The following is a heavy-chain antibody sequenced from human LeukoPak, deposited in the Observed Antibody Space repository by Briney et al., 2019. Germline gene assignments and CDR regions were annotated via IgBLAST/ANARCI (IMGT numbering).Heavy chain of an antibody. CDR2: IRRGTNSYTT. Sequence: PGGSLRLSCAASGLTFSDYFLGWVRQAAGKGLEWVARIRRGTNSYTTEYAASVKGRFIISRDDSQNSLYLHMNSLKTEDTAMYYCSRDGGDSIYSAFDIWGQGTMVTVSS. V-gene: IGHV3-72*01. CDR3: SRDGGDSIYSAFDI. J-gene: IGHJ3*02. D-gene: IGHD3-16*01. CDR1: GLTFSDYF.